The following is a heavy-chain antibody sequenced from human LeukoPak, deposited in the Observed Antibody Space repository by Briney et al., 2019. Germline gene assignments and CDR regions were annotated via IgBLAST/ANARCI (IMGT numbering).Heavy chain of an antibody. CDR3: AKGGIAARPLDC. D-gene: IGHD6-6*01. CDR1: GFTFSSYS. Sequence: GGSLRLSCAASGFTFSSYSMNWVRQAPGKGLEWVSVIYSGGSTYYADSVKGRFTIPRDNSKNTLYLQMNSLRAEDTAVYYCAKGGIAARPLDCWGQGTLVTVSS. J-gene: IGHJ4*02. CDR2: IYSGGST. V-gene: IGHV3-66*01.